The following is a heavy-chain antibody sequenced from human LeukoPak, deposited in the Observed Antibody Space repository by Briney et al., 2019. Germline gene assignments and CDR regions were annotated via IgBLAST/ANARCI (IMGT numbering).Heavy chain of an antibody. CDR2: ISSNGAYT. CDR1: GFTFSNYD. J-gene: IGHJ4*02. Sequence: PGGSLRLSCAASGFTFSNYDMTWVRQAPGKGLEWVSIISSNGAYTDYGDSVKGRFTLSRDNSKNTLYLQMNSLRAEDTAVYYCARGSGVGATYYFDYWGQGTLVTVSS. CDR3: ARGSGVGATYYFDY. V-gene: IGHV3-23*02. D-gene: IGHD1-26*01.